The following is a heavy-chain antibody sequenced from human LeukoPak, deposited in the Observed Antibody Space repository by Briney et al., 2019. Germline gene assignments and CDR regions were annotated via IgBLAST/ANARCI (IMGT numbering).Heavy chain of an antibody. D-gene: IGHD2-2*01. CDR1: GGSISGYY. V-gene: IGHV4-59*08. J-gene: IGHJ4*02. CDR2: IYYSGST. Sequence: PSEILSLTCTVSGGSISGYYWSWIRQPPGKGLQFIGYIYYSGSTNYNPSLESRVTISVDTSKNQFSLKLRSVTAADTAVYYCARLSKDTVVLPAAMAHYFDYWGQGTLVTVSS. CDR3: ARLSKDTVVLPAAMAHYFDY.